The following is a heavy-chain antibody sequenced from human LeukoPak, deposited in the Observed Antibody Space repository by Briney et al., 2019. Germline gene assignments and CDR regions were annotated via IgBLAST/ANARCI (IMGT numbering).Heavy chain of an antibody. J-gene: IGHJ4*01. CDR2: IYYSGST. Sequence: SETLSLTCTVSGGSISSYYWSWIRQPPGKGLEWIGYIYYSGSTNYNPSLKSRVTISVDTSKNQFSLKLSSVTAADTAVYYCARAMDTAMVFXXWGXGTLVX. CDR1: GGSISSYY. D-gene: IGHD5-18*01. CDR3: ARAMDTAMVFXX. V-gene: IGHV4-59*01.